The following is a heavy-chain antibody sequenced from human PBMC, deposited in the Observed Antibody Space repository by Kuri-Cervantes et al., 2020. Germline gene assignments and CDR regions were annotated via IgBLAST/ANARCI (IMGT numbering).Heavy chain of an antibody. J-gene: IGHJ3*02. CDR1: GFTFGDYA. CDR2: ISWNSGSI. V-gene: IGHV3-9*01. CDR3: AKDISDFWSGPSPYAFDI. D-gene: IGHD3-3*01. Sequence: SLKISCASSGFTFGDYAMHWVRQAPGKGLEWVSGISWNSGSIGYADSVKGRFTISRDNAKNSLYLQMNSLRAEDTALYYCAKDISDFWSGPSPYAFDIWGQGTMVTVSS.